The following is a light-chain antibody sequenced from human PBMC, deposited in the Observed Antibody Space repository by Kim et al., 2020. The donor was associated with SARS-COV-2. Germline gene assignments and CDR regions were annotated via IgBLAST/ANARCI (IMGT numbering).Light chain of an antibody. CDR2: NTN. CDR1: SGSVSNTYY. V-gene: IGLV8-61*01. Sequence: GGTVTLPCGLSSGSVSNTYYPSWYQQTPGQAPRTLIYNTNTRSSGVPDRFSGSILGNKAALTITGAQADDESDYYCVLYMGSGISVFGGGTQLTVL. J-gene: IGLJ3*02. CDR3: VLYMGSGISV.